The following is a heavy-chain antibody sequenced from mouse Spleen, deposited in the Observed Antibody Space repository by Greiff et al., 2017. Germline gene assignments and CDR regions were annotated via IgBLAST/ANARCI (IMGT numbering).Heavy chain of an antibody. V-gene: IGHV1-85*01. J-gene: IGHJ1*01. Sequence: VQLQQSGPELVKPGASVKLSCKASGYTFTSYDINWVKQRPGQGLEWIGWIYPRDGSTKYNEKFKGKATLTVDTSSSTAYMELHSLTSEDSAVYCCAREGTTVVARYWYFDVWGAGTTVTVSS. D-gene: IGHD1-1*01. CDR3: AREGTTVVARYWYFDV. CDR2: IYPRDGST. CDR1: GYTFTSYD.